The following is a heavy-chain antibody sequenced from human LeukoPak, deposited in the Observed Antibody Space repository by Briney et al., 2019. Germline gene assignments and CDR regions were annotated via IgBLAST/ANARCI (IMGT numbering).Heavy chain of an antibody. Sequence: GESLKISCKGSGYSFTSYWIGWVRQMPGKGLEWLGIIYPGDSDTRYSPSFQGQVTISADKSISTAYLQWSSLKASDTAMYYCARHRVVYGVVPADTAVDAFDIWGQGTMVTVSS. V-gene: IGHV5-51*01. J-gene: IGHJ3*02. CDR2: IYPGDSDT. D-gene: IGHD2-2*01. CDR1: GYSFTSYW. CDR3: ARHRVVYGVVPADTAVDAFDI.